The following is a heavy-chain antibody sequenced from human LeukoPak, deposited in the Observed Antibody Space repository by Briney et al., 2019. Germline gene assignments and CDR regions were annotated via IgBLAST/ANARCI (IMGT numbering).Heavy chain of an antibody. D-gene: IGHD3-10*01. Sequence: SETRSLTCTVSGGSINNYFWSWIRQPPGKGLEWIGYIFDNGNTNYNPSLKSRVTISLDTSKNQFSLKLSSVTAADTAVYYCARARYYYGHYFDYWGQGTLVTVSS. CDR2: IFDNGNT. CDR3: ARARYYYGHYFDY. CDR1: GGSINNYF. J-gene: IGHJ4*02. V-gene: IGHV4-59*01.